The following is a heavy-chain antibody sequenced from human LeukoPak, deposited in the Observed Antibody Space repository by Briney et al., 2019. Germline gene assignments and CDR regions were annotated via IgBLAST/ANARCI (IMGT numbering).Heavy chain of an antibody. CDR2: IYYSGST. J-gene: IGHJ3*02. V-gene: IGHV4-59*01. CDR3: AREFGGATSRAGAFDI. Sequence: PSETLSLTCTVSGGSISSYYWSWIRQPPGKGLEWIGYIYYSGSTNYNPSLKSRVTISVDTSKNQFSLKLSSVTAADTAVYYCAREFGGATSRAGAFDIWGQGTMVTVSS. D-gene: IGHD1-26*01. CDR1: GGSISSYY.